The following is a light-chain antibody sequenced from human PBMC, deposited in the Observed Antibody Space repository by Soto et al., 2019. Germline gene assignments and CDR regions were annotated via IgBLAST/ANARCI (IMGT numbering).Light chain of an antibody. CDR2: DAS. Sequence: EIVLTQSPATLSLSPAERATLSCRASQSVSSYLAWYQQKPGQAPRLLIYDASNRATGIPARFSGSGSGTDFTLTISSLEPEDFAVYYCQQRSNWPYTFGQGTNLEIK. V-gene: IGKV3-11*01. CDR3: QQRSNWPYT. J-gene: IGKJ2*01. CDR1: QSVSSY.